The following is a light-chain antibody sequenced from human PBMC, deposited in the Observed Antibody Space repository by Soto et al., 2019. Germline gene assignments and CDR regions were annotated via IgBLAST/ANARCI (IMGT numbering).Light chain of an antibody. CDR2: GNS. CDR3: QSYDSSLSGSRGV. CDR1: SSNIGAGYD. Sequence: QSVLTQPPSVSGAPGQRVTISCTGSSSNIGAGYDVHWYQQLPGTAPKLLIYGNSNRPSGVPDRFSGSKSGTSASLAITGLQAEDEADYYCQSYDSSLSGSRGVFSGGTKLTVL. V-gene: IGLV1-40*01. J-gene: IGLJ3*02.